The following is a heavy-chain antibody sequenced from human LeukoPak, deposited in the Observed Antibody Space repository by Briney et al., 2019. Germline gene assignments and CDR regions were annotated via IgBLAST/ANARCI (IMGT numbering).Heavy chain of an antibody. CDR2: IDISGDVT. J-gene: IGHJ6*02. CDR3: AKQLLSRYYYYGMDV. D-gene: IGHD6-6*01. Sequence: TGGSLRLSCAVSGFTLSQRAMTWVRQAPGKGLQWVSSIDISGDVTDYADSVKGRFTISRDNSKNTLYLQMNSLRAEDTAVYYCAKQLLSRYYYYGMDVWGQGTTVTVSS. V-gene: IGHV3-23*01. CDR1: GFTLSQRA.